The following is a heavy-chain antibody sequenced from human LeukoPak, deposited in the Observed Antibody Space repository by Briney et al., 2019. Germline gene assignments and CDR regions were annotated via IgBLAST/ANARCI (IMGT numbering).Heavy chain of an antibody. D-gene: IGHD3-10*01. V-gene: IGHV4-4*07. CDR2: VYTSGNT. CDR1: GGSINNYY. J-gene: IGHJ6*03. Sequence: SETLSLTCTVSGGSINNYYWDWIRQPAGKGLEWIGRVYTSGNTNYNPSLKSRVTMSVDKSQNQFSLKLGSVTAADTAVYYCAREVNMVRGVIITKYYYYYYMDVWGKGTTVTVSS. CDR3: AREVNMVRGVIITKYYYYYYMDV.